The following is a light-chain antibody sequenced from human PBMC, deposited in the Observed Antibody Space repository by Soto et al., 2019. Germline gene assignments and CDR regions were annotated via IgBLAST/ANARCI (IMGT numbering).Light chain of an antibody. CDR2: DAS. V-gene: IGKV1-5*01. J-gene: IGKJ1*01. CDR1: QSVSGW. Sequence: DIHMTHAPSTVSSSVVDTVTFTCRASQSVSGWLAWYQQKPGEAPKLLIYDASALPRGVPSRFSGSGSGTKFTLTIASLQPDDFATYYCQQYETFSGTFGPGTKVDIK. CDR3: QQYETFSGT.